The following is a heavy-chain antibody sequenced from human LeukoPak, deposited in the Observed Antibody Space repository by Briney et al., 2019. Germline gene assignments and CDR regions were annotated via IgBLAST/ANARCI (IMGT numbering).Heavy chain of an antibody. CDR2: IYHSGST. D-gene: IGHD3-10*01. V-gene: IGHV4-38-2*02. CDR3: ARFSYGGGFDY. Sequence: SETLSLTCTVSGYSISSGYCWGWIRQPPGKGLEWIGSIYHSGSTYYNPSLKSRVTISVDTSKNQFSLKLSSVTAADTVVYYCARFSYGGGFDYWGQGTLVTVSS. CDR1: GYSISSGYC. J-gene: IGHJ4*02.